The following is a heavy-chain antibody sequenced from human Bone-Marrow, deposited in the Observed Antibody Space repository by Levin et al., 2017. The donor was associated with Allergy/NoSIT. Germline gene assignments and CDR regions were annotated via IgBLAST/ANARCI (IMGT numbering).Heavy chain of an antibody. CDR2: INHSGST. Sequence: GSLRLSCAVYGGSFSGYYWSWIRQPPGKGLEWIGEINHSGSTNYNPSLKSRVTISVDTSKNQFSLKLSSVTAADTAVYYCAIRGRYCSSTSCYIGWFDPWGQGTLVTVSS. D-gene: IGHD2-2*02. J-gene: IGHJ5*02. CDR1: GGSFSGYY. CDR3: AIRGRYCSSTSCYIGWFDP. V-gene: IGHV4-34*01.